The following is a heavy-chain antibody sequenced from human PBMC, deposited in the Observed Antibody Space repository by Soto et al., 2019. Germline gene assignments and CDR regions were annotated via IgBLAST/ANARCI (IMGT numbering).Heavy chain of an antibody. J-gene: IGHJ5*02. V-gene: IGHV3-23*01. Sequence: PGGSLRLSCAASGLTLSSYAMSWVRQAPGKGLEWVSAISGSGGSTYYADSVKGRFTISRDNSKNTLYLQMNSLSAEDTAVYYCAKADSVFSRPQNWFDPWDQGTLVTVSS. CDR1: GLTLSSYA. CDR3: AKADSVFSRPQNWFDP. CDR2: ISGSGGST.